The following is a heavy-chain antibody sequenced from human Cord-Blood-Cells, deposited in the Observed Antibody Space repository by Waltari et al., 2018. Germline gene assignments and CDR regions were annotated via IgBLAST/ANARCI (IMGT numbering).Heavy chain of an antibody. V-gene: IGHV3-23*01. Sequence: EVQLLESGGGLVQPGGSLRLPCAASGFTFSSYAISWVRQVPGKGLEWVSAISGSGGSTYYADSVKGRFTISRDNSKNTLYLQMNSLRAEDTAVYYCAKDGPWGSNLKYYFDYWGQGTLVTVSS. D-gene: IGHD7-27*01. J-gene: IGHJ4*02. CDR1: GFTFSSYA. CDR3: AKDGPWGSNLKYYFDY. CDR2: ISGSGGST.